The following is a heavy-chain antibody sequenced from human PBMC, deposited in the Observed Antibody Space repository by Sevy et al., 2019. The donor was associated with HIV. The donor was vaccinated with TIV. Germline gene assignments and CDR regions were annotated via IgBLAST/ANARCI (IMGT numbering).Heavy chain of an antibody. D-gene: IGHD3-22*01. J-gene: IGHJ5*02. CDR3: AKGSSNYYDSSGYYSDWFDP. V-gene: IGHV3-9*03. CDR1: GFTFDDYA. CDR2: ISWNSGSI. Sequence: SLKISCAASGFTFDDYAMHWVRQAPGKGLEWVSGISWNSGSIGYADSVKGRFTISRDNAKNSLYLQMNSLRAEDMALYYCAKGSSNYYDSSGYYSDWFDPWGQGTLLTVSS.